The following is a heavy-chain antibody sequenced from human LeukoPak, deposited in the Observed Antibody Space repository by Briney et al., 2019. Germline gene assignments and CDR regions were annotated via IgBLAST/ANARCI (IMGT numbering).Heavy chain of an antibody. Sequence: ASVKVSCKTSGYTFLTYSISWVRQAPGQGLEWMGWISAYNGDTNYAQKVQDRVTMTTDTLTSTAYIERRSLTSADTAIYYCARRETYFYYWGPGTLGAVSS. CDR3: ARRETYFYY. J-gene: IGHJ4*02. CDR2: ISAYNGDT. V-gene: IGHV1-18*01. CDR1: GYTFLTYS.